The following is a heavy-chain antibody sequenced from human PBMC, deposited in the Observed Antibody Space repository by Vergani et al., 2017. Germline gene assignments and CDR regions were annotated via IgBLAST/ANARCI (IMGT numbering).Heavy chain of an antibody. D-gene: IGHD2-2*01. Sequence: EVQLVQSGAEVKKPGESLKISCKGSGYSFTSYWIGWVRQMPGKGLEWMGIIYPGDSDTRYSPSFQGQVTISADKSISTDYLQWSRLKASDTAMYYCARRLPAAHDAFDIWGQGTMVTVSS. J-gene: IGHJ3*02. CDR3: ARRLPAAHDAFDI. CDR1: GYSFTSYW. CDR2: IYPGDSDT. V-gene: IGHV5-51*01.